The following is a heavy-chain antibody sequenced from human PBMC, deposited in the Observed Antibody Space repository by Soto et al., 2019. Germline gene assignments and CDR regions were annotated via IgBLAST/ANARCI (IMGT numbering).Heavy chain of an antibody. CDR1: GYSFTSYW. CDR3: ARLIYSSSFLNGMDV. CDR2: IYPGDSDT. Sequence: PGESLKISCKGSGYSFTSYWIGWVRQMPGKGLEWMGIIYPGDSDTRYSPSFQGQVTISADKSISNAYLQWSSLKASDTAMYYCARLIYSSSFLNGMDVWGQATTVTVSS. J-gene: IGHJ6*02. V-gene: IGHV5-51*01. D-gene: IGHD6-13*01.